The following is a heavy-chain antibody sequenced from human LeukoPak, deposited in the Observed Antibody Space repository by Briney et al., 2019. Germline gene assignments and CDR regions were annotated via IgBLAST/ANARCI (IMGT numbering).Heavy chain of an antibody. Sequence: ASVKVSCKASGYTFTSYYMHWVRQAPGQGLEWMGWISAYNGNTNYAQKLQGRVTMTTDTSTSTAYMELRSLRSDDTAVYYCARVRQQLVHWFDPWGQGTLVTVSS. CDR1: GYTFTSYY. J-gene: IGHJ5*02. CDR3: ARVRQQLVHWFDP. D-gene: IGHD6-13*01. V-gene: IGHV1-18*04. CDR2: ISAYNGNT.